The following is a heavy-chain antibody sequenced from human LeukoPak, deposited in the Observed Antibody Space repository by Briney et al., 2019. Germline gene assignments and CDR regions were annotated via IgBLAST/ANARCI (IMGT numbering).Heavy chain of an antibody. CDR3: ARYRDYAFDY. D-gene: IGHD4-17*01. CDR1: GFTFSSYS. V-gene: IGHV3-48*02. CDR2: ISTTSVM. J-gene: IGHJ4*02. Sequence: WESLRLSCAASGFTFSSYSMNWVRQAPGKGLEWISYISTTSVMYYANSVKGRFTISRDNDKNSLYLQMNSLRDEDTAVYYCARYRDYAFDYWGQGTLVTVSS.